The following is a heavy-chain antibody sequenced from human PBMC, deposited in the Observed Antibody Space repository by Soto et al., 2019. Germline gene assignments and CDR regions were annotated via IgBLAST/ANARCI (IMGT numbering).Heavy chain of an antibody. V-gene: IGHV4-39*01. CDR1: GDSMSNSRFY. D-gene: IGHD3-22*01. CDR3: ARDYFDSSDYTTNWFDP. Sequence: LSLTCRDSGDSMSNSRFYWAWSRQPPGEGLEWIGSIYHTGNAYYNPSLKSRVTISVDTSKNQFSLKVTSVTAADTALYYCARDYFDSSDYTTNWFDPWGQGTLVTVSS. J-gene: IGHJ5*02. CDR2: IYHTGNA.